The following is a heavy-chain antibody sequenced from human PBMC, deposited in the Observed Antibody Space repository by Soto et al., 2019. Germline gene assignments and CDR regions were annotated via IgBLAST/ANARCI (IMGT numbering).Heavy chain of an antibody. CDR3: ASGRYGDY. J-gene: IGHJ4*02. Sequence: QVHLVQSGAEVKKPGASVKVSCKGSGYGFTTYGITWVRQAPGQGLEWMAWISAHNGNTNYAQKLQGRVTVTRDTSTSTAYMELRSLRSADTAVYYCASGRYGDYWGQGAVVTVSS. V-gene: IGHV1-18*01. CDR2: ISAHNGNT. CDR1: GYGFTTYG. D-gene: IGHD1-26*01.